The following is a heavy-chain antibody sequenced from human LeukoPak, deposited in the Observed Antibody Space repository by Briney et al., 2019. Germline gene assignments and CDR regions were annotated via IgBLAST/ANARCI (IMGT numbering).Heavy chain of an antibody. D-gene: IGHD2-15*01. CDR2: INPNSGDT. J-gene: IGHJ4*02. CDR3: ARLIRGGTPAPYYFDY. Sequence: GASVKVSCKASGYTFTGYYMHWVRQAPGQGPAWMGWINPNSGDTNYAQKFQGRVTMTRDTSINTASMELSRLRSDDTAVYYCARLIRGGTPAPYYFDYWGQGTLVTVSS. CDR1: GYTFTGYY. V-gene: IGHV1-2*02.